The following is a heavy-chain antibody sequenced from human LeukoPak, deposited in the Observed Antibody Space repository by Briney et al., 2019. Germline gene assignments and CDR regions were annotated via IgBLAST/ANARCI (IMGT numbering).Heavy chain of an antibody. D-gene: IGHD6-6*01. Sequence: RGSLRLSCAASGFTFSSYWMSWVRQAPGKGLEWVANIKQDGSEKYYVDSVKGRFTISRDNAKNSLYLQMNSLRAEDTAVYYCASGPLSSDYYYYGMDVWGQGTTVTVSS. J-gene: IGHJ6*02. CDR1: GFTFSSYW. CDR2: IKQDGSEK. V-gene: IGHV3-7*01. CDR3: ASGPLSSDYYYYGMDV.